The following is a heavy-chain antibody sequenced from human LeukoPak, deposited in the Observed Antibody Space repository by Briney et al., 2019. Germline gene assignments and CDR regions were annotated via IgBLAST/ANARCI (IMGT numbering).Heavy chain of an antibody. J-gene: IGHJ3*02. D-gene: IGHD3-22*01. V-gene: IGHV1-2*02. CDR1: GYTFTGYY. CDR2: INPNSGGT. CDR3: ARESGYYDSSGYFNNDAFDI. Sequence: APVKVSCKASGYTFTGYYMHWVRQAPGQGLEWMGWINPNSGGTNYAQKFQGRVTMTRDTSISTAYMELSRLRSDDTAVYYCARESGYYDSSGYFNNDAFDIWGQGTMVTVSS.